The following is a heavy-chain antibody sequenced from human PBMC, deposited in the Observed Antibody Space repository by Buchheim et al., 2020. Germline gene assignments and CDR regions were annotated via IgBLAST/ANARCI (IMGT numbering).Heavy chain of an antibody. CDR2: IYTSGST. CDR3: ARGRIQLWYYGMDV. J-gene: IGHJ6*02. Sequence: QVQPQESGPGLVKPSQTLSLTCTVSGGSISSGSYYWSWIRQPAGKGLEWIGRIYTSGSTNYNPSLKSRVTMSVDTSKNPFSLKLSSVTAADTAVYYCARGRIQLWYYGMDVWGQGTT. CDR1: GGSISSGSYY. D-gene: IGHD5-18*01. V-gene: IGHV4-61*02.